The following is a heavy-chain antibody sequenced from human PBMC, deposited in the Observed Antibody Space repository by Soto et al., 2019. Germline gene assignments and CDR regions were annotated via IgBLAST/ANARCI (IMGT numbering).Heavy chain of an antibody. D-gene: IGHD1-26*01. CDR2: TRNKANGYTT. V-gene: IGHV3-72*01. Sequence: PGGSLRLSCAGTGFTFIDHYMDWVRQAPGKGLEWVGRTRNKANGYTTEYATSVKGRFTISRDDSKNSLYLQMNSLKIEDTAVYYCARGASGRYNYAYGMDVWGQGTTVPVSS. J-gene: IGHJ6*02. CDR1: GFTFIDHY. CDR3: ARGASGRYNYAYGMDV.